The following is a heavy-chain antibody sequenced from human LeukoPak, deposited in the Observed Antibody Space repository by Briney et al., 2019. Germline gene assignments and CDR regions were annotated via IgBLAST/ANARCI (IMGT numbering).Heavy chain of an antibody. CDR1: GFTFSLYV. Sequence: GGSLRLSCSASGFTFSLYVMHWVRQAPGKGLEYVSGISKNGDSTYYADSVKGRFTISRDNSKNTLYSQMSSLRTEDTAVYYCLARPDAYDIWGQGTMVTVSS. V-gene: IGHV3-64D*06. J-gene: IGHJ3*02. CDR2: ISKNGDST. CDR3: LARPDAYDI.